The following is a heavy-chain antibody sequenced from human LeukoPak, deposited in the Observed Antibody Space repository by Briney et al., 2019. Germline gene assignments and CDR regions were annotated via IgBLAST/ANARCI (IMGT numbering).Heavy chain of an antibody. Sequence: PSETLSLTCSVSGGSINSYYWSWIRQPAGKGLEWIGRVYSRGNTIYNPSLKSRLTMSLDTSKNQFSLKLTSLTAADTAVYYCARDPPAGTSPYWGQGALVTVSS. CDR3: ARDPPAGTSPY. V-gene: IGHV4-4*07. J-gene: IGHJ4*02. CDR2: VYSRGNT. D-gene: IGHD1-7*01. CDR1: GGSINSYY.